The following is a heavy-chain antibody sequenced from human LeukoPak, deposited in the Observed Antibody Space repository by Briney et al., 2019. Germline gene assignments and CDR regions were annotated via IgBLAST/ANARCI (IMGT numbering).Heavy chain of an antibody. J-gene: IGHJ4*02. D-gene: IGHD5-24*01. Sequence: PGKSLRLSCAASGFTFSDYAMHWVRQAPGKGLEWVANIKQDGSKKSYVDSVKGRFTISRDNAKNSLYLQMNSLRAEDTAIYYCTRVGYIDEGIDYWGQGTLVTVSP. CDR3: TRVGYIDEGIDY. V-gene: IGHV3-7*04. CDR2: IKQDGSKK. CDR1: GFTFSDYA.